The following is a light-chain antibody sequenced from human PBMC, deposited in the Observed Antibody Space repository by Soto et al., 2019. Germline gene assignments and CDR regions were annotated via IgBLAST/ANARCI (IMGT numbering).Light chain of an antibody. Sequence: DVQMTQSPSSLSASVGDRVTITCRASQSISRNLNWYQHKPGKAPKLLIYAASSLQNGVPSRFSGSGSGTDFTLSISSLQPEDFATYSCQQSYTTVSITFGQGTRLEIK. J-gene: IGKJ5*01. CDR3: QQSYTTVSIT. CDR1: QSISRN. V-gene: IGKV1-39*01. CDR2: AAS.